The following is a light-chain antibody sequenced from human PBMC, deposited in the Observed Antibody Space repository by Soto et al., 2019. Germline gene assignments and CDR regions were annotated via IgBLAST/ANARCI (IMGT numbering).Light chain of an antibody. CDR2: TAS. V-gene: IGKV1-39*01. J-gene: IGKJ3*01. CDR3: QQCYDNPT. Sequence: DIQMTQSPSSLSASVGDRVTITCRASQNIRNYLNWYQQKPGKAPKLLISTASTLQNGVPSRFSGSGSGTDFTLTISSLQVEDFATYFCQQCYDNPTFGPGTKVNIK. CDR1: QNIRNY.